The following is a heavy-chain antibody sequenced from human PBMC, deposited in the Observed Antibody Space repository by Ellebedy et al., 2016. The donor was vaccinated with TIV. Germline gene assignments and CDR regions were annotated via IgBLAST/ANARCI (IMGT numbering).Heavy chain of an antibody. J-gene: IGHJ4*02. V-gene: IGHV4-59*11. CDR1: GGSTSTHY. Sequence: MPGGSLRLSCTVSGGSTSTHYWSWIRQPPGKGLEWIGYISYNGYTIYNPSLKSRVTLSLETPKNQLSLRLASLTAADTAVYYCARVDGFFDHWGQGTLVTVSS. D-gene: IGHD3-10*01. CDR2: ISYNGYT. CDR3: ARVDGFFDH.